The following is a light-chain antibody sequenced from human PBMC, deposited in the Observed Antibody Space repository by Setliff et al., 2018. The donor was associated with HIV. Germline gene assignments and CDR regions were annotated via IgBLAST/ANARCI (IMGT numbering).Light chain of an antibody. V-gene: IGLV2-14*01. CDR3: SSYAKSKLWV. CDR1: RNDIGNYNF. CDR2: TVS. Sequence: QSVLTQPASVSGSPGQSITISCTGTRNDIGNYNFVSWYRQYPGKAPKLLIYTVSSRPSGVSHRFCGSKSGNMASLTISGLQAEDEAEYYCSSYAKSKLWVFGGGTKVTVL. J-gene: IGLJ3*02.